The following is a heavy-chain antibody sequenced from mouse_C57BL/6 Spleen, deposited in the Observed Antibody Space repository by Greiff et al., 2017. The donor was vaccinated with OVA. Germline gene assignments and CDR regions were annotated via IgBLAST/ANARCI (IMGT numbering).Heavy chain of an antibody. Sequence: VKLMESGPGLVAPSQSLSITCTVSGFSLTSYAISWVRQPPGKGLEWLGVIWPGGGTNYNSALKSRLSISKDNSKSQVFLKMNSLQTDDTARYYCAYYGSFAYWGQGTLVTVSA. CDR3: AYYGSFAY. CDR2: IWPGGGT. CDR1: GFSLTSYA. J-gene: IGHJ3*01. V-gene: IGHV2-9-1*01. D-gene: IGHD1-1*01.